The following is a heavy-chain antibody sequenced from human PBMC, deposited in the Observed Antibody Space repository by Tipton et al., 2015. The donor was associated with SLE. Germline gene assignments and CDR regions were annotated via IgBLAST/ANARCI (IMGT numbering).Heavy chain of an antibody. CDR3: AGLYSSSWLPFGYYYYGMYV. V-gene: IGHV4-31*03. J-gene: IGHJ6*02. Sequence: TLSLTCTVSGGSISSGGYHWSWIRQHPGKGLEWIGYIYYSGSTYYNPSLKSRVTISVDTSKNQFSLKLSSVTAADTAVYYCAGLYSSSWLPFGYYYYGMYVWGQGTTVTVSS. CDR1: GGSISSGGYH. CDR2: IYYSGST. D-gene: IGHD6-13*01.